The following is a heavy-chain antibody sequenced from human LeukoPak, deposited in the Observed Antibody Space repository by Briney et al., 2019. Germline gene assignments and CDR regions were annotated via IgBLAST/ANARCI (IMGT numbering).Heavy chain of an antibody. CDR2: ISSSSSYI. Sequence: GGSLRLSCAASGFSFSSYAMSWVRQAPVKGLEWVSSISSSSSYIYYADSVKDRFTISRDNAKNSLYLQMNSLRAEDTAVYYCARVALVYGHYEEFDYWGQGTLVTVSS. V-gene: IGHV3-21*01. D-gene: IGHD4-17*01. CDR3: ARVALVYGHYEEFDY. CDR1: GFSFSSYA. J-gene: IGHJ4*02.